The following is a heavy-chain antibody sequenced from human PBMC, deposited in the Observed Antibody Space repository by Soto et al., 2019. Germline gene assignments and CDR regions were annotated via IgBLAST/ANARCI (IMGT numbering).Heavy chain of an antibody. Sequence: SSETLSLTCAVSGGSISSGGYSWSWIRQPPGKGLEWIGYIYHSGSTYYNPSLKSRVTISVDRSKNQFSLKLSSVTAADTAVYYCARARRYYDSSGYSNWFDPWGQGTLVTVSS. CDR1: GGSISSGGYS. CDR2: IYHSGST. CDR3: ARARRYYDSSGYSNWFDP. J-gene: IGHJ5*02. D-gene: IGHD3-22*01. V-gene: IGHV4-30-2*01.